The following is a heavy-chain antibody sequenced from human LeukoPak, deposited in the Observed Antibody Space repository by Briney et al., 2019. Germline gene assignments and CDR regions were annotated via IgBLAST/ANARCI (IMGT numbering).Heavy chain of an antibody. J-gene: IGHJ5*02. Sequence: GGSLRLFCAAAGFTFSSSAMSWVRQAAGKWLEWVSSMSGSGGSTYYADSVTGRFTISRDNSKNTLYLQMNSLRAEDTAVYYCAKVPRSTYTSGWYWFDPWGQGTLVTVSS. CDR1: GFTFSSSA. CDR2: MSGSGGST. CDR3: AKVPRSTYTSGWYWFDP. D-gene: IGHD6-19*01. V-gene: IGHV3-23*01.